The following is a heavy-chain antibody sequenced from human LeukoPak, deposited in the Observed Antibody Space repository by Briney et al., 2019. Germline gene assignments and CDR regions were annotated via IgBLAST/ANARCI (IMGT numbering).Heavy chain of an antibody. CDR2: IYYSGGT. CDR3: ARHLNYYDSSAQKAFDI. V-gene: IGHV4-39*01. CDR1: GGPISSSSYY. Sequence: SETLSLTCTVSGGPISSSSYYWGWIRQPPGKGLEWIGSIYYSGGTYYNPSLKSRVTISVDTSKNQFSLKLSSVTAADTAVFYCARHLNYYDSSAQKAFDIWGQGTMVTVSS. J-gene: IGHJ3*02. D-gene: IGHD3-22*01.